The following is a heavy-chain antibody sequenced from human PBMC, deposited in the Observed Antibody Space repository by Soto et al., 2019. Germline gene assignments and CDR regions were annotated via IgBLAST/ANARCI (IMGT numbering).Heavy chain of an antibody. D-gene: IGHD6-19*01. CDR2: ISDDGSNK. CDR1: GFTFSSFA. V-gene: IGHV3-30*04. CDR3: ARVEQWLYIAKY. Sequence: HVQLVESGGGVVQPGRSLRLSCAASGFTFSSFAMHWVRQAPGKGLEWVALISDDGSNKYYADSVKGRFTISRDNSKNTLYLQMNSLRGEDTAVYSCARVEQWLYIAKYWGQGTLVTVSS. J-gene: IGHJ4*02.